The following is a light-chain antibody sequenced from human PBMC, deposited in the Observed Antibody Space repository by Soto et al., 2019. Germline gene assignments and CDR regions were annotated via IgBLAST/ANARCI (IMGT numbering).Light chain of an antibody. J-gene: IGLJ2*01. CDR3: SSYSSSSTYVV. Sequence: QSVLTQPASVSGSPGQSITISCTGTSSDVGGYNYVSWYLQHPDKAPKLMIYDVSNRPSGVSNRFSGSKSGNTASLTISGLQAEDEADYYCSSYSSSSTYVVFGGGTNLTVL. V-gene: IGLV2-14*01. CDR1: SSDVGGYNY. CDR2: DVS.